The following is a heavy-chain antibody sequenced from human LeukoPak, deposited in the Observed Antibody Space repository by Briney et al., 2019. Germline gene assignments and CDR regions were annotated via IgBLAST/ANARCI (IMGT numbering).Heavy chain of an antibody. CDR2: IYYSGST. CDR3: ARSVEGYCRGGSCYYFSYYMGV. V-gene: IGHV4-39*07. Sequence: SETLSLTCTVSGGSISSSSYYWGWIRQPPGKGLEWIGSIYYSGSTYYNPSLKSRVTISVHTSKNQFSLKLSSVTAADTAVYYCARSVEGYCRGGSCYYFSYYMGVGGKGTTVTVSS. CDR1: GGSISSSSYY. D-gene: IGHD2-15*01. J-gene: IGHJ6*03.